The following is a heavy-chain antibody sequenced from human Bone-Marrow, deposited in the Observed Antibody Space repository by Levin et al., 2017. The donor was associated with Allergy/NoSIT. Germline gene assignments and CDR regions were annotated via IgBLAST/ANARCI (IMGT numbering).Heavy chain of an antibody. CDR3: ASATVTTGNNWFDP. CDR2: IYYSGST. D-gene: IGHD4-17*01. Sequence: SETLSLTCTVSGGSISSGGYYWSWIRQHPGKGLEWIGYIYYSGSTYYNPSLKSRVTISVDTSKNQFSLKLSSVTAADTAVYYCASATVTTGNNWFDPWGQGTLVTVSS. J-gene: IGHJ5*02. V-gene: IGHV4-31*03. CDR1: GGSISSGGYY.